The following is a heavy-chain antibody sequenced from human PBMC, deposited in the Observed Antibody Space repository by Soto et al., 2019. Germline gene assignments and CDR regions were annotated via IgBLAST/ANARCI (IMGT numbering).Heavy chain of an antibody. V-gene: IGHV3-30*03. D-gene: IGHD5-18*01. Sequence: QPGGSLRLSCAASGFTFSSYGMHWVRQAPGKGLEWVAVISYDGSNKYYADSVKGRFTISRDNSKNTLYLQMNSLRAEDTAVYYCARNFQSYGLNWFDPWGQGT. CDR1: GFTFSSYG. CDR3: ARNFQSYGLNWFDP. CDR2: ISYDGSNK. J-gene: IGHJ5*02.